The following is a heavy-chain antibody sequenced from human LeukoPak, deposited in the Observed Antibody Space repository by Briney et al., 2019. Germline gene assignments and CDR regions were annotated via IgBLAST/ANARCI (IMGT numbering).Heavy chain of an antibody. D-gene: IGHD3-10*01. CDR1: GGSISSYY. CDR3: ARYYYGSGSYYKWDWFDP. CDR2: IYTSGST. V-gene: IGHV4-4*07. Sequence: SETLSLTRTVSGGSISSYYWSWIRQPAGKGLEWIGRIYTSGSTNYNPSLKSRVTMSVDTSKNQFSLKLSSVTAADTAVYYCARYYYGSGSYYKWDWFDPWGQGTLVTVSS. J-gene: IGHJ5*02.